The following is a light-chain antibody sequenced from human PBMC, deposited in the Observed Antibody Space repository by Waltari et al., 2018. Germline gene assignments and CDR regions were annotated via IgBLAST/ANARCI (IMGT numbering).Light chain of an antibody. J-gene: IGKJ1*01. CDR1: QSISSY. Sequence: AIRITQSPSSLSASTGDRVTISCRASQSISSYLAWYQQKPGKAPKVLIDAASTLQSGVPSRVSGSGSGTDFTLTISCLQSEDFAIYYCQQYYSSPATFGQGTKVEIK. CDR2: AAS. V-gene: IGKV1-8*01. CDR3: QQYYSSPAT.